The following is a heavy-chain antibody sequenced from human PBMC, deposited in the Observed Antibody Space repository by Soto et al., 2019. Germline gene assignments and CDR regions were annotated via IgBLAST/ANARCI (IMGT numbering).Heavy chain of an antibody. CDR1: GGTFSSYA. CDR2: IIPIFGTA. J-gene: IGHJ4*02. Sequence: QVQLVQSGAEVKKPGSSVKVSCKASGGTFSSYAISWVRQAPGQGLEWMGGIIPIFGTANYAQKFQGRVTITADKSPSTGDMGLSSLRFEDTAVYYCARTPGGQGYCSGGSCLLFFFDFWGQGTLVTVSS. D-gene: IGHD2-15*01. CDR3: ARTPGGQGYCSGGSCLLFFFDF. V-gene: IGHV1-69*06.